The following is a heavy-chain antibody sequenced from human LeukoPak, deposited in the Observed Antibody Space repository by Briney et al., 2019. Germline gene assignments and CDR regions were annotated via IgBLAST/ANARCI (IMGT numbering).Heavy chain of an antibody. Sequence: ASVKVSCKASGYTFTDYYMHWVRQAPGQGLEWMGWINPNSGGTNYAQKFLGRVTMTRDTSISTPYMELSRLRSDDTAVYYCARSPDILTGENFDYWGQGTLVTVSS. J-gene: IGHJ4*02. V-gene: IGHV1-2*02. CDR2: INPNSGGT. D-gene: IGHD3-9*01. CDR1: GYTFTDYY. CDR3: ARSPDILTGENFDY.